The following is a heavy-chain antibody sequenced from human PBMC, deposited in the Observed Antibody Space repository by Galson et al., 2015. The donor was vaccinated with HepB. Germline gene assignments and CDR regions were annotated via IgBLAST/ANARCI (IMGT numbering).Heavy chain of an antibody. V-gene: IGHV3-7*01. CDR1: GFSFSSYW. CDR2: IKQDGSEK. D-gene: IGHD2-15*01. CDR3: ARGVWWSPTVYYYYTDV. Sequence: SLRLSCAASGFSFSSYWMSWVRQAPGKGLEWVANIKQDGSEKNYVDSVKGRFTISRDNAKNSLCLQMNSLRAEDTAVYYCARGVWWSPTVYYYYTDVWGKGTTVTVSS. J-gene: IGHJ6*03.